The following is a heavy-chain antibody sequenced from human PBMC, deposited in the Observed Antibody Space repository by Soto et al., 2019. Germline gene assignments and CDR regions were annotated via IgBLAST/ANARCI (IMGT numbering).Heavy chain of an antibody. Sequence: QVQLVESGGGVVQPGRSLRLSCAASGFTFSSYAMHWVRQAPGKGLEWVAVISYDGSNKYYADSVKGRFTISRDNSKNTLYLQMNSLRAEDTAVYYCARDRALDAWDQGTLVTVSS. CDR2: ISYDGSNK. CDR3: ARDRALDA. V-gene: IGHV3-30-3*01. J-gene: IGHJ5*02. CDR1: GFTFSSYA.